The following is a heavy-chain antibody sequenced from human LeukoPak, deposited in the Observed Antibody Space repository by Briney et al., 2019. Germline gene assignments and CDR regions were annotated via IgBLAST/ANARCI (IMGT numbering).Heavy chain of an antibody. J-gene: IGHJ4*02. D-gene: IGHD4-17*01. CDR1: GGSISSGGYS. CDR2: IYYSGST. V-gene: IGHV4-61*08. Sequence: PSETLSLTCAVSGGSISSGGYSWNWIRQPPGKGLEWIGYIYYSGSTNYNPSLKSRVTISVDTSKNQFSLKLNSVTAADTAVYYCARGWRYGDYEGYWGQGTLVTVSS. CDR3: ARGWRYGDYEGY.